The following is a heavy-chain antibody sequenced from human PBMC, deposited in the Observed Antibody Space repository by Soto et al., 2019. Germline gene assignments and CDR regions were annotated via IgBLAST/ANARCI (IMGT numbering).Heavy chain of an antibody. D-gene: IGHD1-26*01. V-gene: IGHV1-69*12. CDR2: IIPIFGTA. J-gene: IGHJ6*02. CDR3: ARGVGATQYYYYYGMDV. CDR1: GGTFSSYA. Sequence: QVQLVQSGAEVKKPGSSVKVSCKASGGTFSSYAISWVRQAPGQGLEWMGGIIPIFGTANYAQKFQGRVTITADESTSTAYMGLSSLRSEDTAVYYCARGVGATQYYYYYGMDVWGQGTTVTVSS.